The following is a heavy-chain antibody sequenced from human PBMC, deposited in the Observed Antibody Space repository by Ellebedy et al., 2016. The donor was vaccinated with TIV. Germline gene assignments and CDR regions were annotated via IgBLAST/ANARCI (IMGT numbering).Heavy chain of an antibody. CDR2: IIPIFGTT. V-gene: IGHV1-69*06. CDR1: GGTFSSYA. D-gene: IGHD3-16*01. CDR3: AGTLAADFEGALDS. J-gene: IGHJ4*02. Sequence: AASVKVSCKASGGTFSSYAVFWVRQAPGQGLEWMGGIIPIFGTTTYAQKFQGRVTITADTSTSTAYMELNSLRSEDMAVYYCAGTLAADFEGALDSWGQGTLVTVSS.